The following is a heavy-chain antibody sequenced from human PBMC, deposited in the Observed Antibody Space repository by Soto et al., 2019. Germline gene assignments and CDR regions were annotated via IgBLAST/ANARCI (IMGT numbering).Heavy chain of an antibody. V-gene: IGHV4-59*08. CDR2: IYYSGST. CDR3: ARGGVDGDYVRTFDP. J-gene: IGHJ5*02. Sequence: SETLSLTCTVSGGSISSYYWSWIRQPPGKGLEWIGYIYYSGSTNYNPSLKSRVTISVDTSKNQFSLKLSSVTAADTAVYYCARGGVDGDYVRTFDPWGQGTLVTVSS. D-gene: IGHD4-17*01. CDR1: GGSISSYY.